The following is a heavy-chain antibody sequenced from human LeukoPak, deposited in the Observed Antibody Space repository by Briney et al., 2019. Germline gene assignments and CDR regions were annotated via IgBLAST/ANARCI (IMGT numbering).Heavy chain of an antibody. D-gene: IGHD2-8*01. CDR2: ISPTGGNT. Sequence: GGSLRLFCAASGFTFSSAAMTWVRQAPGKGLEWVSLISPTGGNTFYADSVKGRFTISRDNSKNTLYLEMNSLRAEDTAVYFCAKDIQCTYWGQGALVTVSS. CDR1: GFTFSSAA. CDR3: AKDIQCTY. J-gene: IGHJ4*02. V-gene: IGHV3-23*01.